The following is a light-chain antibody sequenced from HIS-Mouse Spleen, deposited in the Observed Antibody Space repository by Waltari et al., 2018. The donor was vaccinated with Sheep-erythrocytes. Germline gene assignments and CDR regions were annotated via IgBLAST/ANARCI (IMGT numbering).Light chain of an antibody. CDR3: CSYAGSYNHV. CDR1: SSDVGGYNY. Sequence: QSALTQPRSVSGSPGQSVTISCTGTSSDVGGYNYVSWYQQHPGKAPKLMIYDVSKRPSGVPVRCSCFKAGNTASLTISGLQAEDEADYYCCSYAGSYNHVFATGTKVTVL. J-gene: IGLJ1*01. V-gene: IGLV2-11*01. CDR2: DVS.